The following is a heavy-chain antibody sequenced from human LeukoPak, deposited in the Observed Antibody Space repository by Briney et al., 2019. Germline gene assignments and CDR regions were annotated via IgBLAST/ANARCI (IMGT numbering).Heavy chain of an antibody. CDR1: GGSISSSSYY. CDR2: IYYSGST. V-gene: IGHV4-39*01. D-gene: IGHD2-15*01. J-gene: IGHJ6*02. Sequence: SETLSLTCTVSGGSISSSSYYWGWIRQPPGKGLEWIGTIYYSGSTYYNSSLKSRVTLSVDTSKNQFSLKLSSVTAADTAVYYCARRLTPTGGSGGMDVWGQGTTVTVSS. CDR3: ARRLTPTGGSGGMDV.